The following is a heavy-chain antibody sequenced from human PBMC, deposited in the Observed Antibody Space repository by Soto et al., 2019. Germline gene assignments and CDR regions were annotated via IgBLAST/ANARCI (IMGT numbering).Heavy chain of an antibody. Sequence: QLQLQESGPGLVKPSETLSLTCTVSGGSISSSSYYWGWIRQPPGKGLEWIGSIYYSGSTYYNPSLKSRVPLPVDTSKNQFSLKLSSVTAAATAVYYCARPRPLTSSSWYYYYYGMDVWGQGTTVTVSS. J-gene: IGHJ6*02. CDR3: ARPRPLTSSSWYYYYYGMDV. CDR2: IYYSGST. D-gene: IGHD6-13*01. V-gene: IGHV4-39*01. CDR1: GGSISSSSYY.